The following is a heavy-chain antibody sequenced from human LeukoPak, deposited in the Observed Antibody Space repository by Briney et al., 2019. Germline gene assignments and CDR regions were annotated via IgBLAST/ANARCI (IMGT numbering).Heavy chain of an antibody. CDR2: ISSSSSYI. Sequence: GGSLRLSCAASGFTFSSYIMNWVRQAPGKGLEWVSSISSSSSYIYYADSVKGRFTISRDNAKNSLYLQMNSLRAEDTAVYYCARDDWNDRDFDYWGQGTLVTVSS. J-gene: IGHJ4*02. V-gene: IGHV3-21*01. CDR3: ARDDWNDRDFDY. CDR1: GFTFSSYI. D-gene: IGHD1-1*01.